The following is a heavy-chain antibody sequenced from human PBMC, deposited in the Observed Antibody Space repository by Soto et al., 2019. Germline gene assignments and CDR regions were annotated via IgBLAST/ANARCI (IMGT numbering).Heavy chain of an antibody. CDR1: GYTFTSYA. Sequence: QVQLVQSGAEVKKPGASVKVSCKASGYTFTSYAMHWVRQAPGQRLERMGWINAGNGNTKYSQKFKARVTITRDTSASTAYRELRSLRSEDTAVYYCARGDGYNYWYFDIWGRGTLVTVSS. CDR3: ARGDGYNYWYFDI. CDR2: INAGNGNT. D-gene: IGHD5-12*01. J-gene: IGHJ2*01. V-gene: IGHV1-3*01.